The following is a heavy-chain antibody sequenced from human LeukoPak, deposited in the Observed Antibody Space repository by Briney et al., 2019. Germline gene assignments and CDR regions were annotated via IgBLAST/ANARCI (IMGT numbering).Heavy chain of an antibody. Sequence: PSETLSLTCAVYGGSFSGYYWSWIRQPPGKGLEWIGEINHSGSTNYNPSLKSRVTISVDTSKNQFSLKLSSVTAEDTAVYYCARLKYYYDASGYRAEYFQHWGQGTLVTVSS. D-gene: IGHD3-22*01. J-gene: IGHJ1*01. CDR2: INHSGST. CDR3: ARLKYYYDASGYRAEYFQH. CDR1: GGSFSGYY. V-gene: IGHV4-34*01.